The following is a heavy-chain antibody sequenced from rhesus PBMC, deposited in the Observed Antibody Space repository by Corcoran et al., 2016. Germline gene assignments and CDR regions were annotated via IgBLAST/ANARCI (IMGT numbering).Heavy chain of an antibody. CDR1: GFSLSTSGMG. CDR3: ARRGLEYYFDY. V-gene: IGHV2-1*01. J-gene: IGHJ4*01. Sequence: QVTLKESGPALVKPTQTLTLTCTFSGFSLSTSGMGVGWLRQPTRKTLEWLAYIYWNDDKYYSTSLKSRLTISKDTSKNQVVLTMTNMDPVDTATYYCARRGLEYYFDYWGQGVLVTVSS. CDR2: IYWNDDK.